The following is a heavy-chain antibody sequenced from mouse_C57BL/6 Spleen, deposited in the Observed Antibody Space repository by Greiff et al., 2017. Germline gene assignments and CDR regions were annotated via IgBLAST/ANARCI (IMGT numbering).Heavy chain of an antibody. CDR1: GFTFSSYG. V-gene: IGHV5-6*02. Sequence: DVMLVESGGDLVKPGGSLKLSCAASGFTFSSYGMSWVRQTPDKRLEWVATISSGGSYTYYPDSVKGRFTISRDNANNTLYLQMSSLKSEETAMYYCARRNGYSNYDWFANWGQGTLVTVSA. CDR3: ARRNGYSNYDWFAN. J-gene: IGHJ3*01. D-gene: IGHD2-5*01. CDR2: ISSGGSYT.